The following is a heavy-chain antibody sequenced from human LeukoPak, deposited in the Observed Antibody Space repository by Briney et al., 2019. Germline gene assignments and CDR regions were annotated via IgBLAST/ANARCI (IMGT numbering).Heavy chain of an antibody. D-gene: IGHD1-26*01. Sequence: GGSLRLSCAASGFTFSSYGMHWVRQAPGKGLEWVAVISYDGSNKYYADSVKGRFTISRDNSKNTLYLQMNSLRAEDTAVYYCAKDQTYSGSYYRAVDHWGQGTLVTVSS. V-gene: IGHV3-30*18. CDR2: ISYDGSNK. CDR3: AKDQTYSGSYYRAVDH. J-gene: IGHJ4*02. CDR1: GFTFSSYG.